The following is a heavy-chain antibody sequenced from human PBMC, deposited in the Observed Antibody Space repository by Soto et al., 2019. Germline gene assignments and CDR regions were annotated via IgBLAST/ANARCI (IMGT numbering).Heavy chain of an antibody. V-gene: IGHV3-9*01. Sequence: EVQLVESGGGLVQPGRSLRLSCAASGFTFDDYAMHWVRQAPGKGLEWVSGISWNSGSIGYADSVKGRFTISRDNAKNSLYLQMNSLRAEDTALYYCAKDFREMLSDYYGMDVWGQGTTVTVSS. D-gene: IGHD3-10*02. J-gene: IGHJ6*02. CDR3: AKDFREMLSDYYGMDV. CDR2: ISWNSGSI. CDR1: GFTFDDYA.